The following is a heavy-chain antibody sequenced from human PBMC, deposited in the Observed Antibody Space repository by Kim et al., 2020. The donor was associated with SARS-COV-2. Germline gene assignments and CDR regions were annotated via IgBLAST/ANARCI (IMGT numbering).Heavy chain of an antibody. CDR3: ARVAAYCGGDCYSPFDY. V-gene: IGHV1-69*13. J-gene: IGHJ4*02. Sequence: SVKVSCKASGGTFSSYAISWVRQAPGQGLEWMGGIIPIFGTANYAQKFQGRVTITADESTSTAYMELSSLRSEDTAVYYGARVAAYCGGDCYSPFDYWGQGTLVTVSS. D-gene: IGHD2-21*02. CDR2: IIPIFGTA. CDR1: GGTFSSYA.